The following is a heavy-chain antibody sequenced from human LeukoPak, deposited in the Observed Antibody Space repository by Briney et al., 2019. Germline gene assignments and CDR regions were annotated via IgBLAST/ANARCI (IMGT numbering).Heavy chain of an antibody. CDR1: GGTFSSYA. Sequence: SVKVSCKASGGTFSSYAISWVRQAPGQGLEWMGRIIPILGIANYAQKFQDRVTITADKSTSTAYMELSSLRSEDTAVYYCARDKAARPWDVWGQGTTVTVSS. CDR2: IIPILGIA. D-gene: IGHD6-6*01. V-gene: IGHV1-69*04. CDR3: ARDKAARPWDV. J-gene: IGHJ6*02.